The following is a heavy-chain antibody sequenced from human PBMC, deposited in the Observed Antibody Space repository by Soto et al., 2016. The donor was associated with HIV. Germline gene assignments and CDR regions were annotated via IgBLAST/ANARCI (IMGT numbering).Heavy chain of an antibody. D-gene: IGHD3-10*01. V-gene: IGHV3-23*01. J-gene: IGHJ5*02. CDR3: AKGYFGSGSFENWFDP. CDR1: GFDFSDYA. Sequence: EVQLLESGGGVIQPGGSLRLSCAASGFDFSDYAMSWVRQAPGKGLEWVSSMSRSGSGAYYADSVKGRFTISRDNSKNTLFLQMNNLRAEDTAVYYCAKGYFGSGSFENWFDPWGQGTLLTVSS. CDR2: MSRSGSGA.